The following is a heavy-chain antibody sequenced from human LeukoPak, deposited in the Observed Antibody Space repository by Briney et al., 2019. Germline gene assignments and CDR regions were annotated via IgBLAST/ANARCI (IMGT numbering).Heavy chain of an antibody. CDR3: ARGDYYYGSGSYWGFDY. CDR1: GGSITSNTNY. Sequence: SETLSLTCTVSGGSITSNTNYWGWIRQPPGKGLEWIGNIYYSGTTYYNPSLKSRVTISVDTSKNQFSLKLSSVTAADTAMYYCARGDYYYGSGSYWGFDYWGQGTLVTVSS. V-gene: IGHV4-39*07. CDR2: IYYSGTT. J-gene: IGHJ4*02. D-gene: IGHD3-10*01.